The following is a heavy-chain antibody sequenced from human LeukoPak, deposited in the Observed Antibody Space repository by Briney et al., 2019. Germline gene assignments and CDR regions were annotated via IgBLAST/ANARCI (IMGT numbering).Heavy chain of an antibody. CDR2: IKQDGSDK. D-gene: IGHD3-22*01. J-gene: IGHJ4*01. V-gene: IGHV3-7*01. CDR3: AREPYYYDSSGHDY. CDR1: GFTFSSFW. Sequence: GGSLRLSCAAPGFTFSSFWMSWVRQAPGKGLEWVANIKQDGSDKYYVDSVKGRFTISRDNAKNSLYLQMNSLRAEDTAVYYCAREPYYYDSSGHDYWGQEPWSPSPQ.